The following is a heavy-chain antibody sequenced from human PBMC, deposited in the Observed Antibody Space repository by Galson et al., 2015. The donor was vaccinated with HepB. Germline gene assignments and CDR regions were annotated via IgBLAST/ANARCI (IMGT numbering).Heavy chain of an antibody. D-gene: IGHD6-13*01. J-gene: IGHJ4*02. CDR2: ISGSGGST. V-gene: IGHV3-23*01. CDR1: GFTFSSYA. Sequence: SLRLSCAASGFTFSSYAMSWVRQAPGKGLEWVSAISGSGGSTYYADSVKGRFTISRDNSKNTLYLQMNSLRAEDTAVYYCAKVMGQQLVFDYWGQGTLVTVSS. CDR3: AKVMGQQLVFDY.